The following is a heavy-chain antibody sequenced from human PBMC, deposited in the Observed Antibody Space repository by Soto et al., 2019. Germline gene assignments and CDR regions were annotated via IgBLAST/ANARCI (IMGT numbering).Heavy chain of an antibody. CDR3: ARGSCPSGYCALDL. D-gene: IGHD3-10*01. Sequence: EEQMLESGGGLVQHGGSLRLSCAASGFTFSDYAVSWVREAPEKGLERVSAISGSGDSTFYADSVRGRFTISRDDSKNTLYLQMNTLRAEDTAVYFCARGSCPSGYCALDLWGQGTTVTVSS. CDR2: ISGSGDST. CDR1: GFTFSDYA. J-gene: IGHJ6*02. V-gene: IGHV3-23*01.